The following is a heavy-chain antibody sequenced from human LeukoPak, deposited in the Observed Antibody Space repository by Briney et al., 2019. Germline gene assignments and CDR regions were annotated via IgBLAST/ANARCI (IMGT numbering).Heavy chain of an antibody. CDR3: ASSDSSGYYDN. CDR2: SYYSGNT. Sequence: SETLSLTCTVSGCSISSYYWTWIRQPPPKGLEWIGYSYYSGNTNHNPSLLSRVTISVDTSKNQVSLKLGSVTAADTAVYYCASSDSSGYYDNWGQGTLVTVSS. CDR1: GCSISSYY. V-gene: IGHV4-59*01. J-gene: IGHJ4*02. D-gene: IGHD3-22*01.